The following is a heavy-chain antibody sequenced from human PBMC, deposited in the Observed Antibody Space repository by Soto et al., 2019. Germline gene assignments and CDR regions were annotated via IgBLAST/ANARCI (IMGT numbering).Heavy chain of an antibody. CDR2: MNPNSGNT. V-gene: IGHV1-8*01. Sequence: QVQLVQSGAEVKKSGASVKVSCKASGYTFTSYDINWVRQATGQGLEWMGWMNPNSGNTGYAQKFQGRVTMTRNTSRSTAYMELSSLRYEETAVYYCARERSAAGTGWFDPWGQGTLVTVSS. CDR3: ARERSAAGTGWFDP. D-gene: IGHD6-13*01. CDR1: GYTFTSYD. J-gene: IGHJ5*02.